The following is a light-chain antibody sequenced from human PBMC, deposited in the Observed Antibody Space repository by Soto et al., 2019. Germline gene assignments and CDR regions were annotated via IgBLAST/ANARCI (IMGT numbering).Light chain of an antibody. CDR1: QSISSW. Sequence: EIPMTQAHYTMSGSWLDRVKINCRASQSISSWLAWYQQKPGKAPKLLIYDASTLESGVPSRFTGRGSGTEFTLTISSLQPDDFATYYCQQYNSYRTFGQGTKVDI. V-gene: IGKV1-5*01. J-gene: IGKJ1*01. CDR3: QQYNSYRT. CDR2: DAS.